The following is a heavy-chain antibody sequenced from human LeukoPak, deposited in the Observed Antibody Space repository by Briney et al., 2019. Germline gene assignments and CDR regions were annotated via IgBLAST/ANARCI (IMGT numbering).Heavy chain of an antibody. Sequence: EAGPVLVKPTEPLTLTCTVSGFSLSTARMGVSWIRQPPGKALEWLAHIFSNDEKSYSTSLKSRLTISKDTSKSQVVLTMTNMDPVDTATYYCARIPGDYYDSSGYLVDAFDIWGQGTMVTVSS. CDR1: GFSLSTARMG. D-gene: IGHD3-22*01. J-gene: IGHJ3*02. V-gene: IGHV2-26*01. CDR3: ARIPGDYYDSSGYLVDAFDI. CDR2: IFSNDEK.